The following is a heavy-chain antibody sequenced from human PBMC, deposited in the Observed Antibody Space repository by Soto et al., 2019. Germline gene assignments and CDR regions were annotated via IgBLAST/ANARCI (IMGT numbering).Heavy chain of an antibody. CDR2: INPETGGT. J-gene: IGHJ6*02. V-gene: IGHV1-2*02. CDR1: GYTFTGYY. CDR3: ARERFQVISDGMDV. Sequence: VKVSCKASGYTFTGYYVHWVREAPGQGLEWMGWINPETGGTSYAQKFQGRVTLSRDTSINTAYLELSSLRFDDAAVYFCARERFQVISDGMDVWGQGTTVTVSS. D-gene: IGHD2-21*01.